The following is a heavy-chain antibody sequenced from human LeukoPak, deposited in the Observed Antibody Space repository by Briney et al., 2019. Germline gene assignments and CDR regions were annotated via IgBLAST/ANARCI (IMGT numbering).Heavy chain of an antibody. CDR2: LYYSGST. V-gene: IGHV4-39*01. CDR3: ARHASVTRFAY. D-gene: IGHD4-17*01. J-gene: IGHJ4*02. Sequence: PSETLSLTCTVSGDSISSTSYYWGRIRQPPGKGLEWIGSLYYSGSTYWNPSLKSRVTISVDTSKNQFSLNLSSVTAADTAVYYCARHASVTRFAYWGQGTLVTVSS. CDR1: GDSISSTSYY.